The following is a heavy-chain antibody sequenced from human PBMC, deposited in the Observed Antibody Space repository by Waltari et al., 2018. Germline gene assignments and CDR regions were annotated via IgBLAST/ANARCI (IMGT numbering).Heavy chain of an antibody. CDR3: VRDTSTMTQQPNGMDV. CDR1: VGPYSRFG. V-gene: IGHV1-69*01. CDR2: IVPVFGTT. D-gene: IGHD1-1*01. Sequence: QVHLVQSGAEGKKHGSSVKVSCKASVGPYSRFGLSWVRLAPGQGLEWMGGIVPVFGTTNYAQKFEGRVTITADESTSTVYMELSSLRSEDTAVYYCVRDTSTMTQQPNGMDVWGQGTTVTVAS. J-gene: IGHJ6*02.